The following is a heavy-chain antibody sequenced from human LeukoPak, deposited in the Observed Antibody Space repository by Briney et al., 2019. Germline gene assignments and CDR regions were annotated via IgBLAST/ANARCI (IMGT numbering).Heavy chain of an antibody. CDR2: ISYDGSNK. CDR3: ARDEGDILTGYSNFDY. V-gene: IGHV3-30-3*01. CDR1: GFTFSSYA. D-gene: IGHD3-9*01. J-gene: IGHJ4*02. Sequence: GGSLRLSCAASGFTFSSYAMHWVRQAPGKGLEWVAVISYDGSNKYYADSVKGRFTISRDNSKNTLYLQMNSLRAEDTAVYYCARDEGDILTGYSNFDYWGQGTLVTVSS.